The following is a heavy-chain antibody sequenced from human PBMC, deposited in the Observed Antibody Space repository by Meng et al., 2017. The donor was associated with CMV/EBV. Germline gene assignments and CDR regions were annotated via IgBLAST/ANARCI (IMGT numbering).Heavy chain of an antibody. CDR2: IYTSGST. D-gene: IGHD3-10*01. V-gene: IGHV4-61*02. J-gene: IGHJ4*02. CDR1: GGSISSGSYY. Sequence: VQPQESGPGLVKPSQTLSLTCTVSGGSISSGSYYWSWIRQPAGKGLEWIGRIYTSGSTNYNPSLKSRVTISVDTSKNQFSLKLSSVTAADTAVYYCASVQGLGVSWGQGTLVTVSS. CDR3: ASVQGLGVS.